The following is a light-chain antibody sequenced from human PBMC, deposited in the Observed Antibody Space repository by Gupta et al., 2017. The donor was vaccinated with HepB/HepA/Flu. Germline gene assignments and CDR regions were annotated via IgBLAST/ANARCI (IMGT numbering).Light chain of an antibody. V-gene: IGLV1-40*01. CDR1: SSNIGAGYD. J-gene: IGLJ3*02. Sequence: QSVLTQQPSVSGAPGQRVTISCTGSSSNIGAGYDVHWYQQLPETAPKLLIYGNSNRPSGVPDRFSGSKSGTSASLAITGLQAEDEADYYCQSYDSSLSGWVFGGGTKLTVL. CDR2: GNS. CDR3: QSYDSSLSGWV.